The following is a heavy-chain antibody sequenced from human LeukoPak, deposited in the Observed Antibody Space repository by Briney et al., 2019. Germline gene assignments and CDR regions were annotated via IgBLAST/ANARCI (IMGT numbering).Heavy chain of an antibody. CDR1: GFTFSGYW. D-gene: IGHD1-26*01. Sequence: GGSLRLSCAASGFTFSGYWMHWVRQAPGKGLVWVSRINPDGRTITYADSVKGRFTISRDNAKNTLYLQMNSLRVEDTAVYYCARVAVGRYDFDYRGQGTLVTVSS. V-gene: IGHV3-74*03. J-gene: IGHJ4*02. CDR2: INPDGRTI. CDR3: ARVAVGRYDFDY.